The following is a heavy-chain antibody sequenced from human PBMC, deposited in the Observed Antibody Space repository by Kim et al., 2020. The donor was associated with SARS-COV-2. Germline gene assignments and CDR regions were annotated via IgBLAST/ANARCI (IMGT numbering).Heavy chain of an antibody. Sequence: GGSLRRSCAASGFTFSSYGMHWVRQAPGKGLEWVAVISYDGSNKYYADSVKGRFTISRDNSKNTLYLQMNSLRAEDTAVYYCAKDSALWFGEIETYGMDVWGQGTTVTVSS. CDR2: ISYDGSNK. J-gene: IGHJ6*02. V-gene: IGHV3-30*18. CDR3: AKDSALWFGEIETYGMDV. D-gene: IGHD3-10*01. CDR1: GFTFSSYG.